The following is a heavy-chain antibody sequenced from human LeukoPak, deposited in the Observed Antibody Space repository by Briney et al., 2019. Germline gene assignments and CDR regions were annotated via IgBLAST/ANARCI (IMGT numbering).Heavy chain of an antibody. CDR2: ISPGGSTM. J-gene: IGHJ6*02. V-gene: IGHV3-48*03. Sequence: GGSLRLSCAASGFTFRSYEMTWVRQAPGRGLEWLSYISPGGSTMSYADSVKGRFTISRDSAKNSLYLQMDSLRAEDTAVYYCARLSYFGSTVYGMDVWGQGTTVTVSS. D-gene: IGHD3-10*01. CDR3: ARLSYFGSTVYGMDV. CDR1: GFTFRSYE.